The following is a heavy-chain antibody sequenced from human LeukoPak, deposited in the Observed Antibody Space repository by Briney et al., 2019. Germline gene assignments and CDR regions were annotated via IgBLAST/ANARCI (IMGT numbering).Heavy chain of an antibody. CDR2: IYYSGST. V-gene: IGHV4-59*01. D-gene: IGHD6-19*01. CDR3: ARSPDLIAVAGTFDY. CDR1: GGSISSYY. J-gene: IGHJ4*02. Sequence: SETLSLTCTVSGGSISSYYWSWIRQPPGKGLEWVGYIYYSGSTNYNPSLKSRVTISVDTSKNQFSLKLSSVTAADTAVYYCARSPDLIAVAGTFDYWGQGTLVTVSS.